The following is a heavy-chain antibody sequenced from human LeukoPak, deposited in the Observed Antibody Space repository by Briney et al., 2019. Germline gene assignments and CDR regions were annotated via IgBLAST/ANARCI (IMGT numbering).Heavy chain of an antibody. J-gene: IGHJ4*02. D-gene: IGHD3-22*01. CDR2: INPNSGGT. CDR1: GYTFTGYY. Sequence: GASVKVSCMASGYTFTGYYMHWVRQAPGQGLEWMGWINPNSGGTNYAQKFQGRVTMTRDTSISTAYMELSRLRSDDTAVYYCARDLPYDSSGGPNDYWGQGTLVTVSS. CDR3: ARDLPYDSSGGPNDY. V-gene: IGHV1-2*02.